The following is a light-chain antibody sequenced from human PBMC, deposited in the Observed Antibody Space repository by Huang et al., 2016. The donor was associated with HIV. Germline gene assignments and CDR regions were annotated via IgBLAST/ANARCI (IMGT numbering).Light chain of an antibody. CDR1: QSVSSNY. V-gene: IGKV3-20*01. CDR2: GVS. CDR3: QHYGNSVT. Sequence: EIALTQSPGTLSLSPGERATLSCRASQSVSSNYLAWYQQKVGQSPRLLIYGVSTRATGIPDRFSGSGSGTDFTLTISRLEPEDFAAYYCQHYGNSVTFGGGTKVEIK. J-gene: IGKJ4*01.